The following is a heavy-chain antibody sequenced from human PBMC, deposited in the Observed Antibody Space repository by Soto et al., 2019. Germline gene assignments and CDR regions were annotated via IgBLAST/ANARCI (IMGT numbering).Heavy chain of an antibody. CDR2: IYYSGPT. Sequence: QLQLQESGPGLVKPSETLSLTCTVSNGSISSSNYYWAWIRQPPGKGLEWIGSIYYSGPTYYKPSLKSRLTIAVDPSKNKFSLRLTSVPAADTAVYYCARRDFYGGNFDLWGRGTLVTVSS. V-gene: IGHV4-39*01. D-gene: IGHD3-16*01. CDR3: ARRDFYGGNFDL. J-gene: IGHJ2*01. CDR1: NGSISSSNYY.